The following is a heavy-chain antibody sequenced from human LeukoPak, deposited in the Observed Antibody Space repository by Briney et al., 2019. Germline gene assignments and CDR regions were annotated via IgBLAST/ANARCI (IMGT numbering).Heavy chain of an antibody. CDR3: ATLADYPFDY. J-gene: IGHJ4*02. CDR1: GFNFSSYA. CDR2: ISYDGSNK. D-gene: IGHD4-11*01. Sequence: GSLRLSCAASGFNFSSYAMNWVRQAPGNGLEWVAVISYDGSNKYYADSVKGRFTISRDNSKNTQYLQMNSLRAEDTAVYYCATLADYPFDYWGQGTLVTVSS. V-gene: IGHV3-30*04.